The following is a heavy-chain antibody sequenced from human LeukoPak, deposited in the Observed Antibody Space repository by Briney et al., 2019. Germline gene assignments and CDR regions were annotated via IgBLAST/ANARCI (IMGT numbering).Heavy chain of an antibody. Sequence: GGTLRLSCEASGFSFDSYAMSWVRQAPGKGLEWVSAISGSGLSTYYADSVKGRFTISRDNSKNTLYLQMNSLRAEDTAVYYCAKSVAGINWFDPWGQGTLVTVSS. V-gene: IGHV3-23*01. J-gene: IGHJ5*02. CDR2: ISGSGLST. CDR3: AKSVAGINWFDP. D-gene: IGHD6-19*01. CDR1: GFSFDSYA.